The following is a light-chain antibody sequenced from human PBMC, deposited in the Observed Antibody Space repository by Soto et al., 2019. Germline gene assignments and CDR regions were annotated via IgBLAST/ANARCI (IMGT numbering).Light chain of an antibody. V-gene: IGKV3-11*01. CDR1: QSVSSY. J-gene: IGKJ5*01. Sequence: EIVLTQSPATLSLSPGERATLSCRASQSVSSYLAWYQQKPGQAPRLLIYDASNRATGIPARFSGSGSGTDFTLTISSLETEDVAVYYCQQRSNWPPVITFGQGTRLEIK. CDR3: QQRSNWPPVIT. CDR2: DAS.